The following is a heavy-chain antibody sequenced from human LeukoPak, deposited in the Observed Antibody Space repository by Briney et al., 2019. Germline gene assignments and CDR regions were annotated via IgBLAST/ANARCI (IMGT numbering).Heavy chain of an antibody. CDR1: GFTFSSYA. Sequence: GGSLRLSCAASGFTFSSYAMSRVRQAPGKGLEWVSAISGSGGSTYYADSVKGRFTISRDNSKNTLYLQMNSLRAEDTAVYYCAKDEYSSSPYYYYGMDVWGQGTTVTVSS. CDR2: ISGSGGST. J-gene: IGHJ6*02. D-gene: IGHD6-6*01. V-gene: IGHV3-23*01. CDR3: AKDEYSSSPYYYYGMDV.